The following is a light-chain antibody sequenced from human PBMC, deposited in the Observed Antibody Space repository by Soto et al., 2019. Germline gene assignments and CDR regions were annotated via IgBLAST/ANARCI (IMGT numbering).Light chain of an antibody. Sequence: QSVLTQPRSVSGSPGQSVTISCTGTSSDVGGYNYVSWYQQHPGKAPKLMIYDASKRPSGVPDRFSGSKSGNTASLTISGLQAEDEADYYCCSYAGSYTVFGGGTQLTVL. CDR3: CSYAGSYTV. CDR2: DAS. CDR1: SSDVGGYNY. J-gene: IGLJ3*02. V-gene: IGLV2-11*01.